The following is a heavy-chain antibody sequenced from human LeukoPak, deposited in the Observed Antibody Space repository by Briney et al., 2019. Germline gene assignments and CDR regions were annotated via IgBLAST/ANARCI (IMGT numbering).Heavy chain of an antibody. D-gene: IGHD6-13*01. CDR2: IKQDGSEK. CDR3: ARAKQLVRAYYYYYYMDV. V-gene: IGHV3-7*01. Sequence: PGGSLRLSCAASGFTFSSYWMSWVRQAPGKGLEWVANIKQDGSEKYYVDSVKGRFTISRDNAKNSLYLQMNSLRAEDTAVYYCARAKQLVRAYYYYYYMDVWGKGTTVTVSS. J-gene: IGHJ6*03. CDR1: GFTFSSYW.